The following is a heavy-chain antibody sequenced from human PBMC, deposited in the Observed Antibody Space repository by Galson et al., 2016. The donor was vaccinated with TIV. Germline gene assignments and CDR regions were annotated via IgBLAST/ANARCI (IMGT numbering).Heavy chain of an antibody. CDR2: INIRNGYT. CDR3: VREADYGSGSHYFDY. D-gene: IGHD3-10*01. J-gene: IGHJ4*02. CDR1: AYPFTAYT. Sequence: SAEEVKKPGESLKISCKASAYPFTAYTMHCVRQAPGERLQWMGWINIRNGYTKCSQNLEAKVTITRYSCPTTAFMEVCSLSSEDTAIYYCVREADYGSGSHYFDYWGQGTLVTVSS. V-gene: IGHV1-3*04.